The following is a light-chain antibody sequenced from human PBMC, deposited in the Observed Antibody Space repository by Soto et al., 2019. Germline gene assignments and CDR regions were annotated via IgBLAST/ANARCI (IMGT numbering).Light chain of an antibody. CDR2: EAP. CDR1: QSINKW. J-gene: IGKJ1*01. Sequence: QVDQSPSTLSRSLAPSLIISCGDSQSINKWLAWHQQKPGKAPTLLIYEAPILQNGVPSRFSGTESGTEFTLTISSLRPDDFATYYCQQYNDYSAWTFGQGTKVDIK. CDR3: QQYNDYSAWT. V-gene: IGKV1-5*03.